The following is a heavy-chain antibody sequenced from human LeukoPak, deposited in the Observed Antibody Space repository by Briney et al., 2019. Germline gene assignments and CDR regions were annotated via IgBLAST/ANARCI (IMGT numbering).Heavy chain of an antibody. CDR1: GYSFTSYW. V-gene: IGHV5-10-1*01. D-gene: IGHD2-15*01. J-gene: IGHJ4*02. CDR2: IDPSDSCT. CDR3: ATHENSLGYCSGGSCYPSRLDY. Sequence: GESLRISCKGSGYSFTSYWISWVRQMPGKGLEWMGRIDPSDSCTNYSPSFQGHVTISADKSISTAYLQWSSLKASDTAMYYCATHENSLGYCSGGSCYPSRLDYWGQGTLVTVSS.